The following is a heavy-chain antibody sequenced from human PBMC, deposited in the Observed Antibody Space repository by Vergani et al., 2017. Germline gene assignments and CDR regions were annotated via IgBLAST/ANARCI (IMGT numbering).Heavy chain of an antibody. CDR1: GGSVSSGNYY. V-gene: IGHV4-61*10. Sequence: QVQLQESGPGLVKPSETLSLTCTVSGGSVSSGNYYWTWLRQPAGKGLQWIGYLFYGGSTNYNPSLKSRVTISVDTSKNQFSLKLRSVTAADTAVYYCASGGIAVAGTLLLQGFSAEYFQHWGQGTLVTVSS. CDR2: LFYGGST. CDR3: ASGGIAVAGTLLLQGFSAEYFQH. D-gene: IGHD6-19*01. J-gene: IGHJ1*01.